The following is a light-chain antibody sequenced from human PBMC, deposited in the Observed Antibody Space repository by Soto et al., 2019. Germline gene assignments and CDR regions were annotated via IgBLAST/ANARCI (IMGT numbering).Light chain of an antibody. CDR2: DVS. CDR3: SSYSISSTLGV. J-gene: IGLJ2*01. V-gene: IGLV2-14*01. CDR1: SSDVGSYNY. Sequence: QSALTQPASVSGSPGQSITISCTGTSSDVGSYNYVSWYQQHPGKAPKLMIHDVSNRPSGVSNRFSGSKSGNTASLTISGLQAEDEADYYCSSYSISSTLGVFGGGTKVTVL.